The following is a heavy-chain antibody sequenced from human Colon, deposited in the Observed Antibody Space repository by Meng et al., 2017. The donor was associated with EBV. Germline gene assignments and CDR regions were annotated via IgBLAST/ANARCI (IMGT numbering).Heavy chain of an antibody. CDR1: GHSISSSNYY. V-gene: IGHV4-39*07. CDR3: VLAGIIMPTFDY. CDR2: SGRT. J-gene: IGHJ4*02. Sequence: QLQLQESGPGLVKPSETLSLTCTVSGHSISSSNYYWGWIRQPPGKGLEWIGSGRTYYNPSLKSRVSISVDTSKNQFSLKLTSVTAADTAVYYCVLAGIIMPTFDYWGQGTLVTVSS. D-gene: IGHD3-10*01.